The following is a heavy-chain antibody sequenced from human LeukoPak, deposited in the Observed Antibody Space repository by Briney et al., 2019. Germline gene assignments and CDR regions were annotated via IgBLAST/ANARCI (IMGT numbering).Heavy chain of an antibody. CDR3: AKDLVIRYSSGWFFDY. V-gene: IGHV3-23*01. Sequence: GGSLSLSCAASGFTFSSYAMSWVRQALGKGLEWVSAISGSGGSTYYADSVKGRFTISRDNSKNTLYLQMNSLRAEDTAVYYCAKDLVIRYSSGWFFDYWGLGTLVTVSS. J-gene: IGHJ4*02. D-gene: IGHD6-19*01. CDR2: ISGSGGST. CDR1: GFTFSSYA.